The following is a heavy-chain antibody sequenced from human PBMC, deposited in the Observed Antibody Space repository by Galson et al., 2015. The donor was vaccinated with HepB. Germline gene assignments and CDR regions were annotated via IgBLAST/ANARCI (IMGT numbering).Heavy chain of an antibody. CDR3: ARQVVGASLISFDY. V-gene: IGHV2-70*11. CDR2: IDWDDDK. Sequence: PALVKPTQTLTLTCTFSGFSLSTSGMCVSWIRQPPGKALEWLARIDWDDDKYYSTSLKTRLTISKDTSKNQVVLTMTNMDPVDTATYYCARQVVGASLISFDYWGQGTLVTVSS. J-gene: IGHJ4*02. CDR1: GFSLSTSGMC. D-gene: IGHD1-26*01.